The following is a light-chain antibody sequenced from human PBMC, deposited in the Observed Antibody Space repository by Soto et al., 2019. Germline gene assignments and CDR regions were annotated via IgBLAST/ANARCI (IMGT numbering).Light chain of an antibody. J-gene: IGLJ1*01. Sequence: QSVLTQPPSASGSPGQSVPISCTGTSSDVGAYNYVSWYQQLPGKAPKLIIYEVSQRPSGVPDRVAGSKPGNTASLTVSGRQAEDEADYYCTSYAGTDSFFYVFGTGTKVTVL. CDR2: EVS. CDR3: TSYAGTDSFFYV. CDR1: SSDVGAYNY. V-gene: IGLV2-8*01.